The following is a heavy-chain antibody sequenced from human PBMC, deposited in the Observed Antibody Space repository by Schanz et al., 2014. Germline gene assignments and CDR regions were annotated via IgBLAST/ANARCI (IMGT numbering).Heavy chain of an antibody. J-gene: IGHJ4*02. CDR1: GFTFSDYW. CDR2: IKHYGSVK. Sequence: EVQLVESGGGLVQPGGSLRLSCTASGFTFSDYWMSWVRQAPGKGLEWVANIKHYGSVKDYVDSVEGRFTISRDNAKRSLLLQMNSLRVEDTAVYFCVSQTGSSNYWGQGTLVTVSS. D-gene: IGHD6-6*01. V-gene: IGHV3-7*02. CDR3: VSQTGSSNY.